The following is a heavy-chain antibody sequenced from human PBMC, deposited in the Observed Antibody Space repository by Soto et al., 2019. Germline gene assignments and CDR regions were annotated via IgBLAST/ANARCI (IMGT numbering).Heavy chain of an antibody. CDR3: AREQGLRPGGGGTEPLDI. V-gene: IGHV1-46*03. CDR1: GYSFTSQY. J-gene: IGHJ3*02. D-gene: IGHD5-12*01. CDR2: INPNGGST. Sequence: QVQLVQSGAEVKKPGASVKISCEASGYSFTSQYVHWVRQAPGQGLEWMGIINPNGGSTTYAQKFQGKVTKTRDTSTSTVYMELSSLTFEETAVYYCAREQGLRPGGGGTEPLDIWGQGTMVTVAS.